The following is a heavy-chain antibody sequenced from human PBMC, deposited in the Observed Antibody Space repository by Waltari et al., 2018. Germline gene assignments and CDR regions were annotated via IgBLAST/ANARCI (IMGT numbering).Heavy chain of an antibody. CDR3: ARGLRIYGDYVSRYYYGMDV. V-gene: IGHV4-34*01. CDR1: GGSFSCYY. Sequence: QVQLQQWGAGLLKPSETLSLTCAAYGGSFSCYYWSWIRQPPGKGLEWIGEINPSGSTNYNPSLKSRVTISVDTSKNQFSLKLSSVTAADTAVYYCARGLRIYGDYVSRYYYGMDVWGQGTTVTVSS. D-gene: IGHD4-17*01. J-gene: IGHJ6*02. CDR2: INPSGST.